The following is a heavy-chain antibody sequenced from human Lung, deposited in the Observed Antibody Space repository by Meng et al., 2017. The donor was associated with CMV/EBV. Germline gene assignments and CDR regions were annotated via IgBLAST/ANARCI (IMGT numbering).Heavy chain of an antibody. CDR2: TYPKKRT. CDR3: ASFPPPGKQWLVTDY. J-gene: IGHJ4*02. Sequence: ISQRHWCNNKTQKHGNKQEWIGATYPKKRTNYNPSLKSRVTISVDKSKNQFSLKLSSVTAADTAVYYCASFPPPGKQWLVTDYWGQGTLVTVSS. CDR1: ISQRHW. V-gene: IGHV4/OR15-8*01. D-gene: IGHD6-19*01.